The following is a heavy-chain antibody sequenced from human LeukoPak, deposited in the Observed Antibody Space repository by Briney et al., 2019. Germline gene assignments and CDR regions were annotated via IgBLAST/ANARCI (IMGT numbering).Heavy chain of an antibody. Sequence: PGGSLRLSCAASGFTFDDYAMHWARQAPGKGLEWVSGISWNSGSIGYADSVKGRFTISRDNAKNSLYLQMNSLRAEDTALYYCAKDRRSGGKTGFDYWGQGTLVTVSS. J-gene: IGHJ4*02. D-gene: IGHD2-15*01. CDR1: GFTFDDYA. CDR3: AKDRRSGGKTGFDY. CDR2: ISWNSGSI. V-gene: IGHV3-9*01.